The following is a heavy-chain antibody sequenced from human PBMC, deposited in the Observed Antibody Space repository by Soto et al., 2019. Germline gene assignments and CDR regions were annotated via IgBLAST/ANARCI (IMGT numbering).Heavy chain of an antibody. V-gene: IGHV1-2*04. CDR2: INPNSGGT. CDR1: GYTFTGYY. CDR3: AREYGSSYAHDVFNF. D-gene: IGHD6-13*01. Sequence: ASVKVSCKASGYTFTGYYMHWVRQAPGQGLEWMGWINPNSGGTNYAQKFQGWVTMTRATSISTAYMELSRLRSDDTAVYYCAREYGSSYAHDVFNFWGKGKRVTVS. J-gene: IGHJ3*01.